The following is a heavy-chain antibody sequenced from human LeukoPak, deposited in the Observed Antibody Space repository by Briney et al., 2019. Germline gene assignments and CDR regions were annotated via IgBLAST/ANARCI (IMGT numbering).Heavy chain of an antibody. CDR2: IWYDGSNK. CDR3: AKCGDVWWLRELDY. D-gene: IGHD5-12*01. Sequence: GGSLRLSCAASGFTFSSYGMHWVRQAPGKGLEWVAVIWYDGSNKYYADSVKGRFTISRDNSKNTLYLQMNSLRAEDTAVYYCAKCGDVWWLRELDYWGQGTLVTVSS. V-gene: IGHV3-30*02. J-gene: IGHJ4*02. CDR1: GFTFSSYG.